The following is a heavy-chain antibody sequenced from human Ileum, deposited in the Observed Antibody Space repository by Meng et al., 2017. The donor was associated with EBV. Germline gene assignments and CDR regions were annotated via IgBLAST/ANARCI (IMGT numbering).Heavy chain of an antibody. CDR1: RFPLSTSGVG. Sequence: TTLKESRPTLAKPTQTLTLTCSFPRFPLSTSGVGVGWIRQPPGKALEWLALIYYDDYQRYIPSLKTRLTITRVTSKSQVVLAMTNMDPVDTATYYCAHKPSGEDFFDYWGQGTLVTVSS. CDR3: AHKPSGEDFFDY. V-gene: IGHV2-5*02. J-gene: IGHJ4*02. CDR2: IYYDDYQ. D-gene: IGHD3-16*01.